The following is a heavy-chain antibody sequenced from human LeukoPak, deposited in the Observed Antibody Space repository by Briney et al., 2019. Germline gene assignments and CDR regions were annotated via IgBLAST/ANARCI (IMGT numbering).Heavy chain of an antibody. Sequence: GGSLRLSCAASGFTFSSYAMNWVRQAPGKGLEWVAVISYDGSNKYYADSVKGRFTISRDNSKNTLYLQMNSLRAEDTAVYYCAGSIAVAGTSWFDPWGQGTLVSVPS. CDR1: GFTFSSYA. J-gene: IGHJ5*02. V-gene: IGHV3-30*04. CDR3: AGSIAVAGTSWFDP. D-gene: IGHD6-19*01. CDR2: ISYDGSNK.